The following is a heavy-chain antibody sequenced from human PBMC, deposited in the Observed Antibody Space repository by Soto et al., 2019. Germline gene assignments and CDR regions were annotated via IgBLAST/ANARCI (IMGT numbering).Heavy chain of an antibody. CDR2: IYYSGST. Sequence: SETLSLTCSVSGGSISSSSYYWGWIRQPPGKGLEWIGNIYYSGSTYYNLSLMSRVTISVDRSKNQFSLKLSFVTAADTAVYYCARGQVVAAQHWGQGTLVTVSS. V-gene: IGHV4-39*07. CDR3: ARGQVVAAQH. J-gene: IGHJ4*02. CDR1: GGSISSSSYY. D-gene: IGHD2-15*01.